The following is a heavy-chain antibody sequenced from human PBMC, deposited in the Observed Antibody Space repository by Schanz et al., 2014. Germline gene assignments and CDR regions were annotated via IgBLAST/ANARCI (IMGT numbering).Heavy chain of an antibody. CDR1: GFTFSRSG. V-gene: IGHV3-23*04. CDR3: AKDLYNYGIFDS. J-gene: IGHJ5*01. CDR2: MSGSGSTA. D-gene: IGHD3-16*01. Sequence: AQLVESGGGLVQPGRSLRLSCAASGFTFSRSGMHWVRQAPGKGLEWVSGMSGSGSTADYADSVKGRFTISRDNSRKTLYLQMNSLRADDTAVYYCAKDLYNYGIFDSWGQGTLVTVSP.